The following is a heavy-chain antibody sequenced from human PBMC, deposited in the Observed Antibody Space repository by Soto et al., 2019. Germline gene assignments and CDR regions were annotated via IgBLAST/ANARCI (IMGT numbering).Heavy chain of an antibody. J-gene: IGHJ6*02. Sequence: GGSLRLSCAASGFTFSSYAMSWVRQAPGKGLEWVSAISGSGGSTYYADSVKGRFTISRDNSKNTLYLQMNSLRAEDTAVYYCAKAWQQLVWGCGMDVWGQGTTVTVSS. CDR1: GFTFSSYA. CDR2: ISGSGGST. CDR3: AKAWQQLVWGCGMDV. D-gene: IGHD6-13*01. V-gene: IGHV3-23*01.